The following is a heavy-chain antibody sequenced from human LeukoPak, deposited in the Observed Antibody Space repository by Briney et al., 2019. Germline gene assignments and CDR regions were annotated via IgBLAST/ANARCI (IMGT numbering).Heavy chain of an antibody. CDR1: GGSFSGYY. V-gene: IGHV4-34*01. Sequence: SETLSLTCAVYGGSFSGYYWSWIRQPPGKGLEWIGEINHSGSTNYNPSLKSRVTISVDTSKNQFSLKLSSVTAADTAVYYCARGGRPKYYYGSGSYSYWGQGTLVTVSS. J-gene: IGHJ4*02. CDR2: INHSGST. CDR3: ARGGRPKYYYGSGSYSY. D-gene: IGHD3-10*01.